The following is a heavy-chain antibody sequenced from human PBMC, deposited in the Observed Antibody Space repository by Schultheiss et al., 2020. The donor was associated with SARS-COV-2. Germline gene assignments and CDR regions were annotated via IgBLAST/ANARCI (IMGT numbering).Heavy chain of an antibody. CDR2: IYYSGTT. Sequence: SQTLSLTCTVSGDSISYYYWSWIRQPPGKGLEWIGYIYYSGTTNYNPSLKSRVTISLDTSKNQFSLNLSSVTAADTAVYYCARVYGDVSLYYYYYYMDVWGKGTTVTVSS. D-gene: IGHD4-17*01. J-gene: IGHJ6*03. V-gene: IGHV4-59*01. CDR3: ARVYGDVSLYYYYYYMDV. CDR1: GDSISYYY.